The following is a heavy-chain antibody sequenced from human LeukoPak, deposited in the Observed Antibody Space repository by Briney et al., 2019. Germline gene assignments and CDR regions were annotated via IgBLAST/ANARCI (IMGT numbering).Heavy chain of an antibody. CDR3: AREGDYYFDY. CDR1: GGTFSSYA. J-gene: IGHJ4*02. D-gene: IGHD2-21*01. CDR2: IIPIFGTA. V-gene: IGHV1-69*13. Sequence: ASVKVSCKASGGTFSSYAISWVRQAPGQGLEWMGGIIPIFGTANYAQKFQGRVTITADESTSTAYMQLRNLRSEDTAVYFCAREGDYYFDYWGQGTLVSVSS.